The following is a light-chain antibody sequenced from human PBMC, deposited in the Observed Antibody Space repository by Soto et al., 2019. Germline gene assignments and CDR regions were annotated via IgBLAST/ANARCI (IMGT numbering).Light chain of an antibody. J-gene: IGLJ2*01. CDR3: ATWDRSLSVGV. V-gene: IGLV1-51*01. Sequence: QSVLTQPPSVSAAPGQKVTISGSGSSSNIGNNYVFWYQQLPVTAPKLLIYDNDKRPSGIPDRFSGSKSGTSATLGITGLQTGDEADYYCATWDRSLSVGVFGGGTQLTVL. CDR1: SSNIGNNY. CDR2: DND.